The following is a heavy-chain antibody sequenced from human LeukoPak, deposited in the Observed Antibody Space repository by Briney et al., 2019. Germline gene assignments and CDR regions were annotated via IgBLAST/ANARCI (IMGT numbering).Heavy chain of an antibody. V-gene: IGHV3-11*01. CDR2: ISSSGSTI. Sequence: GGSLRLSCASSGFTFSDYYMSWIRQAPGKGLEGVSYISSSGSTIYYADSVKGRFTISRDNAKNSLYLQMNSLRAEDTAVYYCARAHGILYNWFDPWGQGTLVTVSS. CDR1: GFTFSDYY. J-gene: IGHJ5*02. D-gene: IGHD1-14*01. CDR3: ARAHGILYNWFDP.